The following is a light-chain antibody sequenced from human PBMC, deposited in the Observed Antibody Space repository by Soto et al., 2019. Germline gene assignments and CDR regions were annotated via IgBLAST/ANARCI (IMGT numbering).Light chain of an antibody. CDR3: QQYNNWPWT. V-gene: IGKV3-15*01. CDR1: QSVSSD. CDR2: GAS. Sequence: EIVMTQSPATLSVSPGERATLSCRAGQSVSSDLAWYQQKPGQAPRLLIYGASTRATGIPARFSGSGSGTEFTLTINSLQSEDFAVYYCQQYNNWPWTFGQGTKVDIK. J-gene: IGKJ1*01.